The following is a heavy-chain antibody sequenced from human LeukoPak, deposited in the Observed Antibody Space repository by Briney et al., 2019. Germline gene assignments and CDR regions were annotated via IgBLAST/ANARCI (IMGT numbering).Heavy chain of an antibody. D-gene: IGHD6-13*01. J-gene: IGHJ4*02. CDR2: IYTSGST. CDR1: GGSISSGSYY. V-gene: IGHV4-61*02. CDR3: ARDLTATGTGYFDY. Sequence: SETLSLTCTVSGGSISSGSYYWSWIRQPAGKGLEWIGRIYTSGSTNYNPSLKSRVTISVDTSKNQFSLNLSSVTAADTAVYYCARDLTATGTGYFDYWGQGTLVTVSS.